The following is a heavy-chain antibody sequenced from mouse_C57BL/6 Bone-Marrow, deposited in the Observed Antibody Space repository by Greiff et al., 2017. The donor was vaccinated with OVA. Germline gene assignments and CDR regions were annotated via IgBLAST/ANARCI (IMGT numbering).Heavy chain of an antibody. J-gene: IGHJ2*01. V-gene: IGHV1-53*01. Sequence: QVQLQQPGTELVKPGASVKLSCKASGYTFTSYWMHWVKQRPGQGLEWIGNINPSNGGTNYNEKFKSKATLTVDKSSSTAYMQLSSLTSEDSAVYYCARRGIYYYGSSYYFDYWGKGTTLTVSS. CDR1: GYTFTSYW. CDR2: INPSNGGT. D-gene: IGHD1-1*01. CDR3: ARRGIYYYGSSYYFDY.